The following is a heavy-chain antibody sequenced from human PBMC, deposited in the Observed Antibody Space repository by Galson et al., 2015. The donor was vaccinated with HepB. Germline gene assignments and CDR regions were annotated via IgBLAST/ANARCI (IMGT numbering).Heavy chain of an antibody. V-gene: IGHV4-30-4*07. CDR2: IYYSGST. D-gene: IGHD5-12*01. J-gene: IGHJ4*02. CDR1: GGSISSGGYS. CDR3: ARLYSGYDSAHDY. Sequence: TLSLTCAVSGGSISSGGYSWSWIRQPPGKGLEWIGYIYYSGSTFYNPSLESRVTISVDTSKNQFSLKLSSVTAADTAVYYCARLYSGYDSAHDYWGQGTLVTVSS.